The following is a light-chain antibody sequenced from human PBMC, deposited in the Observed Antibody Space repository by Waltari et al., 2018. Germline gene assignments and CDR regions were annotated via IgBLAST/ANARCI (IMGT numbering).Light chain of an antibody. V-gene: IGKV1-5*03. J-gene: IGKJ2*01. CDR2: KAS. Sequence: MTQSPATLSVSPGDTASLSCRASQTILTWMAWYQQKPGKAPKLLIYKASRLESGVPSRFSGTASGTEFTLTISSLQPDDSATYYCQQYHDYSTFGQGTKLEIK. CDR1: QTILTW. CDR3: QQYHDYST.